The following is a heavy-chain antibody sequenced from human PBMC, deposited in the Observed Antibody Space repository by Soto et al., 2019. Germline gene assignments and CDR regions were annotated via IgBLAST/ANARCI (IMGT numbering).Heavy chain of an antibody. CDR2: IYYSGST. J-gene: IGHJ5*02. CDR1: GGSISSYY. Sequence: SETLSLTCTVSGGSISSYYWSWIRQPPGKRLEWIGYIYYSGSTNYNPSLKSRVTISVDTSKNQFSLKLSSVTAADTAVYYCARGARRSSERAWFDPWGQGTLVTSPQ. D-gene: IGHD6-25*01. V-gene: IGHV4-59*01. CDR3: ARGARRSSERAWFDP.